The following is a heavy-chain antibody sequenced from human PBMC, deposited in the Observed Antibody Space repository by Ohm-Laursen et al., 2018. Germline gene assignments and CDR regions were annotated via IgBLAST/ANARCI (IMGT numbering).Heavy chain of an antibody. CDR2: IIPIFGTA. Sequence: ASVSVSCKASGGTFSSYAISWVRQAPGQGLEWMGGIIPIFGTANYAQKFQGRVTITADESTSTAYMALSSLRSEDTAVYYCARERVTGTTKRDAFDIWGQGTMVTVSS. CDR3: ARERVTGTTKRDAFDI. V-gene: IGHV1-69*01. J-gene: IGHJ3*02. D-gene: IGHD1-1*01. CDR1: GGTFSSYA.